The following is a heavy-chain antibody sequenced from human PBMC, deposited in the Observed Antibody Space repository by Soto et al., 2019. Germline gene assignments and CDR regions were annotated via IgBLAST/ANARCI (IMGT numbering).Heavy chain of an antibody. Sequence: QVQVVQSGAEVKKPGASVKVSCKASGYTFTSYAMHWVRQAPGQRLEWMGWINPGNGNTKNSQKFQGRVTITRDTFASTVYMELSSLRAEETGVYYCARGASSVTTFYFDLWGRGTLVTVSS. D-gene: IGHD4-17*01. CDR3: ARGASSVTTFYFDL. V-gene: IGHV1-3*01. J-gene: IGHJ2*01. CDR2: INPGNGNT. CDR1: GYTFTSYA.